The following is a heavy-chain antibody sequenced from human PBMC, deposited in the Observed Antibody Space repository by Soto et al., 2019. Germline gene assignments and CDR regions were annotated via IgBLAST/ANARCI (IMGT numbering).Heavy chain of an antibody. CDR1: GYTFTSYG. V-gene: IGHV1-18*01. CDR2: ISAYNANA. Sequence: ASVKVSCKASGYTFTSYGINWVRQAPGQGLEWMGWISAYNANAHYAQKLQGRVTMTTDTFTSTAYMELRSLRSDDTAVYYCARDAADIVVVVAATGNWFDPWGQGTLVTVSS. CDR3: ARDAADIVVVVAATGNWFDP. J-gene: IGHJ5*02. D-gene: IGHD2-15*01.